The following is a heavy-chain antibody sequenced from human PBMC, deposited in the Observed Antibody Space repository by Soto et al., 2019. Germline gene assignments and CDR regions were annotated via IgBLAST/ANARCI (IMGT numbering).Heavy chain of an antibody. D-gene: IGHD5-18*01. J-gene: IGHJ6*02. V-gene: IGHV1-69*13. CDR3: ARSRALWLVGMDV. CDR2: IIPIFGTA. CDR1: GGTFSSYA. Sequence: SVKVSCKASGGTFSSYAISWVRQAPGQGLEWMGGIIPIFGTANYAQKFQGRVTITADGSTSTAYMELSSLRSEDTAVYYCARSRALWLVGMDVWGQGTTVTVSS.